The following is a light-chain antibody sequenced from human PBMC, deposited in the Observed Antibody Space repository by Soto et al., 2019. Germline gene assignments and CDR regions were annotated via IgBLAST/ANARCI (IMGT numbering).Light chain of an antibody. Sequence: IPMTQSPSSLSASVGDRITITCQASQDIKNYVIWYQHKPGKAPKLLIYDAASLGTGVSSRCSGSGSGTHFTLAISSLQPEDIATYYCQQFDSVPCTFGQGTKLEIK. J-gene: IGKJ2*02. V-gene: IGKV1-33*01. CDR2: DAA. CDR3: QQFDSVPCT. CDR1: QDIKNY.